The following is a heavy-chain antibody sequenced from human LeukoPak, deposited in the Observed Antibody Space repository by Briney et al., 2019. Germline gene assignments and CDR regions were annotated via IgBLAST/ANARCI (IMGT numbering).Heavy chain of an antibody. V-gene: IGHV3-23*01. CDR2: ISASGSNT. Sequence: GGSLRLSCAASQFTFSNYAMNWVRQARERGLEWVSSISASGSNTYYADSVKGRFTISRDNSKNTLYLQMNSLRAEDTAVYYCAKIYVSGIDFWGQGTLVTVSS. J-gene: IGHJ4*02. D-gene: IGHD3-10*01. CDR1: QFTFSNYA. CDR3: AKIYVSGIDF.